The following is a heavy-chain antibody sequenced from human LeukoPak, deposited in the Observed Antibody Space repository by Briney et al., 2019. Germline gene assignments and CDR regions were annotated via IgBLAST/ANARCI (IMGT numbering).Heavy chain of an antibody. CDR1: GFTFGDYA. CDR2: IRRKAYGGAA. D-gene: IGHD3-10*01. V-gene: IGHV3-49*04. Sequence: GGSLRLSCTASGFTFGDYAMSWVRQAPGKGQEWVGLIRRKAYGGAAAHAASVEGRFTISRDDSKSIAYLQLDSLKTEDTAVYYCTRGRTYGSGNYYAFDYWGQGTLVTVSS. CDR3: TRGRTYGSGNYYAFDY. J-gene: IGHJ4*02.